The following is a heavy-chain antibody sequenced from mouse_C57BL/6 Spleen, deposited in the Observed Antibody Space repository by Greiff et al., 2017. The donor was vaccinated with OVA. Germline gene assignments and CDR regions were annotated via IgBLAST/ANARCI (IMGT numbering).Heavy chain of an antibody. J-gene: IGHJ3*01. CDR2: IYPGSGNT. V-gene: IGHV1-66*01. CDR1: GYSFTSYY. CDR3: AGDAWFAY. Sequence: QVQLKESGPELVKPGASVKISCKASGYSFTSYYTHWVKQRPGQGLEWIGWIYPGSGNTKYNEKFKGKATLTADTSSSTAYMQLSSLTSEDSAVYYCAGDAWFAYWGQGTLVTVSA.